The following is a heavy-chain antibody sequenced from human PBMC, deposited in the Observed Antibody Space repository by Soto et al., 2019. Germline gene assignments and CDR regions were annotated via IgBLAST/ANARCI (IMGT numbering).Heavy chain of an antibody. V-gene: IGHV4-39*01. J-gene: IGHJ6*02. Sequence: SETLSLTCTVSGGSISSSSYYWGWIRQPPGKGLEWIGSIYYSGSTYYNPSLKSRVTISVDTSKNQFSLKLSSVTAADTAVYYCARDLITFGGVIVRTYYSYGMDVWGQGTTVTVSS. CDR3: ARDLITFGGVIVRTYYSYGMDV. D-gene: IGHD3-16*02. CDR1: GGSISSSSYY. CDR2: IYYSGST.